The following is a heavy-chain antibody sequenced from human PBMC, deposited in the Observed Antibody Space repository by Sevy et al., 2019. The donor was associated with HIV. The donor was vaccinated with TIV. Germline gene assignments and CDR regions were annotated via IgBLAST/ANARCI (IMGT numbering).Heavy chain of an antibody. CDR1: GYSFTSYW. Sequence: VQSLKISCKGSGYSFTSYWIGWLRQMPGKGLEWMGIIYPGHSDTRHSTSFQGQVTISADKSINTAYLQWSSLKATDTAMYYCARQDPSYYYGMDVWGQGTRVLVSS. V-gene: IGHV5-51*01. CDR2: IYPGHSDT. CDR3: ARQDPSYYYGMDV. J-gene: IGHJ6*02.